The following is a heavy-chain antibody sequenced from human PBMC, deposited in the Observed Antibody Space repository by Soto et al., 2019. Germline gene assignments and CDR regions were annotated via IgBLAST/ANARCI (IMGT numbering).Heavy chain of an antibody. V-gene: IGHV4-31*03. CDR1: GGSISSGGYY. CDR3: ARLLGKVWFGKGAFDI. Sequence: QVQLQESGPGLVKPSQTLSLTCTVSGGSISSGGYYWSWIRQQPGKGLEWIGYIYYSGSTYYNPYLNSRVTRSVDTSKTQFSLKLSSVTAADTAVYYCARLLGKVWFGKGAFDIWGQGTMVTVSS. CDR2: IYYSGST. D-gene: IGHD3-10*01. J-gene: IGHJ3*02.